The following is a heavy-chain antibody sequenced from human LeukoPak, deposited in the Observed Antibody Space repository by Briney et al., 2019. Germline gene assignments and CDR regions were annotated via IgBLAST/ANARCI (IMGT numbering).Heavy chain of an antibody. J-gene: IGHJ4*02. Sequence: SETLSLTCAVYGGSFSGYYWSWIRQPPGKGLEWIGEINHSGSTNYNPSLKSRVTISVDTSKNQFSLKLSSVTAADTAVYYRARRGGYSSSRPRYFDYWGQGTLVTVSS. V-gene: IGHV4-34*01. CDR2: INHSGST. CDR1: GGSFSGYY. D-gene: IGHD6-13*01. CDR3: ARRGGYSSSRPRYFDY.